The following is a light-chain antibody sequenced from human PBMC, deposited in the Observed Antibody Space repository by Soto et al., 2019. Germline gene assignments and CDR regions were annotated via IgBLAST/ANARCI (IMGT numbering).Light chain of an antibody. J-gene: IGLJ1*01. V-gene: IGLV2-14*01. CDR2: DVS. Sequence: QSVLTQPASVSGSPGQSITISCTGTSSDVGGYNYVSWYQQHPGKAPKLMIYDVSNRPSGVSNRFSGSKSGNTASLTISGLQAEDEADYYCSSYTSSSTLLDFGTGTKLTV. CDR3: SSYTSSSTLLD. CDR1: SSDVGGYNY.